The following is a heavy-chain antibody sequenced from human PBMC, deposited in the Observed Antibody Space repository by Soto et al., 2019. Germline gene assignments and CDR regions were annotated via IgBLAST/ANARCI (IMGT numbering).Heavy chain of an antibody. CDR3: ARGSWDDVSRHYYMDV. D-gene: IGHD1-1*01. CDR2: IYYSGNT. V-gene: IGHV4-59*01. Sequence: PSETLSLTCTVSGGSISPYYWSWIRQPPGKGLEWIGYIYYSGNTEYNPSLKSRVTISVDTSKNQFSLKLSSVTAADTAVYYCARGSWDDVSRHYYMDVWGKGTTVTVSS. CDR1: GGSISPYY. J-gene: IGHJ6*03.